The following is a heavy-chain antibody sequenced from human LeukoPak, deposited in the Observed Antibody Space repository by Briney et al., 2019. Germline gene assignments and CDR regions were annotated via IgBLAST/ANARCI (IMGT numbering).Heavy chain of an antibody. CDR1: GGSISSSSYY. CDR3: ARKANSGYSPLGAFDI. Sequence: PSETLSLTCTVSGGSISSSSYYWGWIRQPPGKGLEWIGSIYYSGSTYYNPSLKSRVTISVDRSKNQFSLKLSSVTAADTAVYYCARKANSGYSPLGAFDIWGQGTMVIVSS. D-gene: IGHD3-22*01. J-gene: IGHJ3*02. CDR2: IYYSGST. V-gene: IGHV4-39*07.